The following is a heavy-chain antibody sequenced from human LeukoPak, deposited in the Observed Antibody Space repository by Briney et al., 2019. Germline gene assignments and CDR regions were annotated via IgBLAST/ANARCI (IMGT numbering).Heavy chain of an antibody. CDR3: ARGYRPDRLRFLEWLLGYYFDY. V-gene: IGHV1-8*01. J-gene: IGHJ4*02. CDR1: GYTFPSYD. D-gene: IGHD3-3*01. Sequence: ASVKVSCKASGYTFPSYDINWVRQAIGQGLEWMGWMNPNSGNTGYAQKFRGRVTMTRNTSISTAYVELGSVSAEDTAVYYCARGYRPDRLRFLEWLLGYYFDYWGQGTLVTVSS. CDR2: MNPNSGNT.